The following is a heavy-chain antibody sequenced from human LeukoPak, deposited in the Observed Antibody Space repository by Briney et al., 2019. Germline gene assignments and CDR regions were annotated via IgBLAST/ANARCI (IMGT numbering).Heavy chain of an antibody. CDR2: IYTSGST. V-gene: IGHV4-61*02. CDR1: GGSISSGSYY. J-gene: IGHJ4*02. D-gene: IGHD6-19*01. CDR3: ARARDAWAVAGSIDY. Sequence: SETLSLTCTVSGGSISSGSYYWSWIRQPAGKGLEWIGRIYTSGSTNYNPSLKSRVTISVATSKNQFSLKLSSVTAADTAVYYCARARDAWAVAGSIDYWGQGTLVTVSS.